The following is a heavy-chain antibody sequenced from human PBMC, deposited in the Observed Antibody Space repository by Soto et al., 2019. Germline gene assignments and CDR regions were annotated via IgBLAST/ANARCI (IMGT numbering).Heavy chain of an antibody. J-gene: IGHJ4*02. CDR2: IYDGGTT. V-gene: IGHV4-59*08. Sequence: SETLSLTCSVSGDSMNTYFWTWIRQPPGKGLEWIGYIYDGGTTNYNPSLKSRAAISVDTSKNQFSLKLSSVTAADTAVYYCARVGATTEPFDYWGQGTLVTVSS. D-gene: IGHD1-26*01. CDR1: GDSMNTYF. CDR3: ARVGATTEPFDY.